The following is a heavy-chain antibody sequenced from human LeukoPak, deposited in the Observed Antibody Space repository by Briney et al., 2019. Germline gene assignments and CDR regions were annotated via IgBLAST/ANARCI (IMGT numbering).Heavy chain of an antibody. CDR3: ARDRGHSSSWDFDY. Sequence: GRPLRLSCAASGFTFSSFNMNWVRQAPGKGLEWVSYISSRTDTTYYADSVKGRFTISRDNAKNSLYLQMNSLRAEDAAVYYCARDRGHSSSWDFDYWGQGTLVTVSS. V-gene: IGHV3-48*01. J-gene: IGHJ4*02. CDR2: ISSRTDTT. D-gene: IGHD6-13*01. CDR1: GFTFSSFN.